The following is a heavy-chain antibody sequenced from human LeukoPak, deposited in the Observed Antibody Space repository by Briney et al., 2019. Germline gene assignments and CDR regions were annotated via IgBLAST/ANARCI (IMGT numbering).Heavy chain of an antibody. D-gene: IGHD4-17*01. CDR1: GGSISSGGYY. CDR3: ARGISMTTGTA. V-gene: IGHV4-30-2*01. J-gene: IGHJ4*02. CDR2: IYHSGST. Sequence: PSETLSLTCTVSGGSISSGGYYWSWIWQPPGKGLEWIGYIYHSGSTYYNPSLKSRVTISVDRSKNQFSLKLSSVTAADTAVYYCARGISMTTGTAWGQGTLVTLSP.